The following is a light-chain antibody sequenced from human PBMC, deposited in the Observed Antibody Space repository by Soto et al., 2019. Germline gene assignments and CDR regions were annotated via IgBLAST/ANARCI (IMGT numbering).Light chain of an antibody. V-gene: IGKV2-28*01. J-gene: IGKJ1*01. CDR3: MQALEAPLT. CDR1: QILLHSNGYNY. CDR2: LGS. Sequence: DMVVTQSPLSLPFTPGEPASISCMSSQILLHSNGYNYLDWYLQKPGQSPQLLIYLGSNRASGVPDRFSGSGSGTDFTLRISRVEAEDVGLYYCMQALEAPLTFGQGTKVDIK.